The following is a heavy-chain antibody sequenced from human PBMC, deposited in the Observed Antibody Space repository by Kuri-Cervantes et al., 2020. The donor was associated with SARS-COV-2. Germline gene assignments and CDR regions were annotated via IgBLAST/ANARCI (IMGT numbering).Heavy chain of an antibody. CDR3: ANLPASSTIIDY. CDR2: IKSKTDGGTT. Sequence: GGSLRLSCAASGFTFSNAWMSWVRQAPGKGLEWVGRIKSKTDGGTTDYAAPVKGRFTISRGDSKNTLYLQMNSLKTEDTAVYYCANLPASSTIIDYWGQGTLVTVSS. D-gene: IGHD6-6*01. J-gene: IGHJ4*02. V-gene: IGHV3-15*01. CDR1: GFTFSNAW.